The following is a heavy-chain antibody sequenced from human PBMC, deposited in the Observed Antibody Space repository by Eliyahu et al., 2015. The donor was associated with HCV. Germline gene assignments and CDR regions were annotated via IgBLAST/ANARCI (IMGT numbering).Heavy chain of an antibody. CDR2: TRNKANSYTT. Sequence: EVQLVESGGGLVQPGGSLRLSCAASGFXFSDHYMDWVRQAPGKGLEWVGRTRNKANSYTTEYAASVKGRFTISRDDSKNSLYLQMNSLKTEDTAVYYCARDANSLGWYFDLWGRGTLVTVSS. V-gene: IGHV3-72*01. D-gene: IGHD4/OR15-4a*01. J-gene: IGHJ2*01. CDR3: ARDANSLGWYFDL. CDR1: GFXFSDHY.